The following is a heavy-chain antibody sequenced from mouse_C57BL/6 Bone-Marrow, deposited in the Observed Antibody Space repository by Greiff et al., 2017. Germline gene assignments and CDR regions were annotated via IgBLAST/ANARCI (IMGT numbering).Heavy chain of an antibody. CDR3: AYYSNPPWFAY. V-gene: IGHV1-81*01. D-gene: IGHD2-5*01. CDR2: ICPRSGNT. Sequence: VQLVESGAELARPGASVKLSCMASGYTFTSYGISWVKQRTGQGLEWIGEICPRSGNTYYNEKFKGKATLTADKSSSTAYMELRSLTSEDSAVYFCAYYSNPPWFAYWGQGTLVTVSA. CDR1: GYTFTSYG. J-gene: IGHJ3*01.